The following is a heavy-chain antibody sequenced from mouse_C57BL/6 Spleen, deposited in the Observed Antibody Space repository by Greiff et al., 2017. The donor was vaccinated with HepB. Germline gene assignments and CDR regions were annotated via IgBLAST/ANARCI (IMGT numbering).Heavy chain of an antibody. J-gene: IGHJ3*01. Sequence: VQLQESGAELARPGASVKMSCKASGYTFTSYTMHWVKQRPGQGLEWIGYINPSSGYTKYNQKFKDKATLTADKSSSTAYMQLSSLTSEDSAVYYSARGESGAWFAYWGQGTLVTVSA. CDR2: INPSSGYT. V-gene: IGHV1-4*01. D-gene: IGHD1-3*01. CDR3: ARGESGAWFAY. CDR1: GYTFTSYT.